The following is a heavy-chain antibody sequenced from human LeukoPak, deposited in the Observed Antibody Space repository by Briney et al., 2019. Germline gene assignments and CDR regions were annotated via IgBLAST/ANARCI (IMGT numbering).Heavy chain of an antibody. D-gene: IGHD6-13*01. J-gene: IGHJ5*02. CDR3: ARESGIAAALDL. CDR2: VNTDGNST. Sequence: GGSLRLSCAASGFTFSSYWMHWARQAPGKGLVWVSRVNTDGNSTSYADSVKGRFTFSRDNAKNVKGRFAISRDNAKNTLYLQMNSLRAEDTAVYYCARESGIAAALDLWGQGTLVTVSS. CDR1: GFTFSSYW. V-gene: IGHV3-74*01.